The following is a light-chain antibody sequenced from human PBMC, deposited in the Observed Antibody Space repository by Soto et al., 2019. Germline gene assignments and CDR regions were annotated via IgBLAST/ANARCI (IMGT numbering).Light chain of an antibody. J-gene: IGKJ1*01. CDR3: QQRSNWPIT. Sequence: EIVMTQSPATLSVSPGERATLSCRASQSVSSSYLAWYQQKPGQAPRLLIYGASSRATGIPDRFSGSGSGTDFSLTISSLEPADFALYYCQQRSNWPITFGQGTKVDIK. CDR2: GAS. CDR1: QSVSSSY. V-gene: IGKV3D-20*02.